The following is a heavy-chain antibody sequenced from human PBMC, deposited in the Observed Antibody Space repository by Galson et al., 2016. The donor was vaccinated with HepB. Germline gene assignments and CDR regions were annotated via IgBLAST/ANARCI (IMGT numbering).Heavy chain of an antibody. D-gene: IGHD6-19*01. V-gene: IGHV4-4*07. CDR2: IYTSGST. CDR1: GGSISSYY. J-gene: IGHJ4*02. Sequence: SETLSLTCTVSGGSISSYYWNWIRQPAGKGLEWIGHIYTSGSTNYNPSLKSRVTMSADTSKNQFSLKLSSLTAADTAVYYCARDLRKYGSAWQFEYWGQGTLVTVSS. CDR3: ARDLRKYGSAWQFEY.